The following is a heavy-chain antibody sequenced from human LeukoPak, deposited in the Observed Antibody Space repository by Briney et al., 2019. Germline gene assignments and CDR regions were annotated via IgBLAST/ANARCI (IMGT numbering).Heavy chain of an antibody. Sequence: PGGSLRLSCAASGFTFSSYAMSWVRQAPGKGLEWVSAISGSGGSTYYADSVKGRFTISRDNSKNTLYLQMNSLRAEDTAVYYCAKYYYDSSGYSPPLYYFDYWGQGTLVTVSS. CDR2: ISGSGGST. V-gene: IGHV3-23*01. J-gene: IGHJ4*02. CDR3: AKYYYDSSGYSPPLYYFDY. CDR1: GFTFSSYA. D-gene: IGHD3-22*01.